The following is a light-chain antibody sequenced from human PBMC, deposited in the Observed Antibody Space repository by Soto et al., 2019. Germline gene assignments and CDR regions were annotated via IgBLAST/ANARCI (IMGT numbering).Light chain of an antibody. CDR3: QQHSNWHPLT. CDR2: DAS. CDR1: QSVSSY. Sequence: EIVLTQSPATLSLSPGERATLSCRASQSVSSYLAWYQQKPGQAPRLLIYDASNTATGIPARFSGSGSGTDFSLPISSSEPEDVVVYYCQQHSNWHPLTFGPGTKVDIK. V-gene: IGKV3-11*01. J-gene: IGKJ3*01.